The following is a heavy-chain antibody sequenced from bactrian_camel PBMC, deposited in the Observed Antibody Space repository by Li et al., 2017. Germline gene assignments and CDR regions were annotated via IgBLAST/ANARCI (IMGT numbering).Heavy chain of an antibody. Sequence: VQLVESGGDSVHLGGSLRLSCDAFRYPYSSGNVMAWFRQVPGKEREGVAVVSPDGSARYADSEKGRFTISRDDARQTVSLQMNSLRVEDTAMYYCAAEPSPVPQPLALHEYRHWGRGTQVTVSS. J-gene: IGHJ4*01. V-gene: IGHV3S53*01. CDR2: VSPDGSA. CDR1: RYPYSSGNV. CDR3: AAEPSPVPQPLALHEYRH.